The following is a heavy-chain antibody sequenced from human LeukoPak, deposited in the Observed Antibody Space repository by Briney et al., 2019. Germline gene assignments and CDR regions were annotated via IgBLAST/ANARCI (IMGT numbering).Heavy chain of an antibody. V-gene: IGHV3-7*03. CDR3: ARDNPPDY. CDR2: IKQDGSEK. CDR1: GFTFSSSW. Sequence: GGSLRLSCVASGFTFSSSWMSWVRQAPGKGLEWVANIKQDGSEKSYVESVRGRFTISRDNAKNALYLQLNSLRAEDTALYYCARDNPPDYWGQGTLVTVSS. J-gene: IGHJ4*02.